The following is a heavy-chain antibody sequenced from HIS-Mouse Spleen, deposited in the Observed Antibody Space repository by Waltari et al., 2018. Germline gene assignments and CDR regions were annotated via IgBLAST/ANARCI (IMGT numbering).Heavy chain of an antibody. CDR1: VGFISSSSDY. CDR3: AREIPYSSSWYDWYFDL. J-gene: IGHJ2*01. Sequence: QLQLQESRPGLDNPSETLSLTCTVPVGFISSSSDYWGWIRQPQGKGLVWIGSIYYSGSTYYNPSLKSRVTISVDTSKNQFSLKLSSVTAADTAVYYCAREIPYSSSWYDWYFDLWGRGTLVTVSS. D-gene: IGHD6-13*01. CDR2: IYYSGST. V-gene: IGHV4-39*07.